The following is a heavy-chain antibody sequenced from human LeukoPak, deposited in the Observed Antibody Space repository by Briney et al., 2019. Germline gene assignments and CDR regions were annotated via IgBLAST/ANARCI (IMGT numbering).Heavy chain of an antibody. D-gene: IGHD1-1*01. J-gene: IGHJ6*02. CDR2: IILILGIA. Sequence: AASVKVSCKASGGTFSSYAISWVRQAPGQELEWMGRIILILGIANYAQKFQGRVTITADKSTSTAYMELSSLRSEDTAVYYCARTGTTQNYYYGMDVWGQGTTVTVSS. V-gene: IGHV1-69*04. CDR1: GGTFSSYA. CDR3: ARTGTTQNYYYGMDV.